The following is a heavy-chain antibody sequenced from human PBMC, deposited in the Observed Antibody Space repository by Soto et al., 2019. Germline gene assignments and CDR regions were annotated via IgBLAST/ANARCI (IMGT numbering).Heavy chain of an antibody. V-gene: IGHV1-18*04. CDR1: GYTFNNFG. D-gene: IGHD2-2*02. CDR3: ARDRTPWTGDESFGADDYYTMDV. CDR2: ISGYNGNT. Sequence: ASVMVSCKTSGYTFNNFGVTWVRQAPGQGLEWMGWISGYNGNTHYVEKFQGRVTMTTDTSTSTAYMELRSLRFDDTAVYFCARDRTPWTGDESFGADDYYTMDVWGQGTAVTVSS. J-gene: IGHJ6*02.